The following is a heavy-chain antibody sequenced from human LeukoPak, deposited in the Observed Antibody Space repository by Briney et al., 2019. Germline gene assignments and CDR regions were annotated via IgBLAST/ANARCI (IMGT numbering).Heavy chain of an antibody. D-gene: IGHD4-17*01. V-gene: IGHV3-74*01. CDR3: ARGRYYFVY. J-gene: IGHJ4*02. CDR2: INSDGSST. CDR1: EFTFSTYW. Sequence: PGGSLRLSCAASEFTFSTYWMHWVRQAPGKGLVCVSRINSDGSSTSYADSVKGRFTISRDNAKNTLYLQMNNLRAEDTAVYYCARGRYYFVYWGQGTLVTVSS.